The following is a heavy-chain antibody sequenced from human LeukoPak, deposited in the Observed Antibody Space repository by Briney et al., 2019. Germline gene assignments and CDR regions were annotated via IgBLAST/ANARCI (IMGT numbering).Heavy chain of an antibody. J-gene: IGHJ4*02. Sequence: SVKVSCKASGGTFSSYAISWVRQAPGQGLEWMGGIIPIFGTVNYAQKFQGRVTITADESTSTAYMELSRLRSDDTAVYYCARAEFSVAGDLVDYWGQGTLVTVSS. V-gene: IGHV1-69*01. D-gene: IGHD6-19*01. CDR1: GGTFSSYA. CDR3: ARAEFSVAGDLVDY. CDR2: IIPIFGTV.